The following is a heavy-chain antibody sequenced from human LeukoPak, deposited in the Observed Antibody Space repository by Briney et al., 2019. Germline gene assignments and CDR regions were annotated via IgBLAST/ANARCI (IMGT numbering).Heavy chain of an antibody. CDR1: GYTFTTYA. D-gene: IGHD4-17*01. J-gene: IGHJ5*02. V-gene: IGHV1-3*01. CDR3: ARGPGLRDYGDPLNWFDP. CDR2: INVYSGYT. Sequence: SVKVSCMASGYTFTTYAIHWVRQAPGQRLDWMGWINVYSGYTKYSQNFQGRVTIPSDTSESTSYMQLRSLRAEAAAVYYCARGPGLRDYGDPLNWFDPWGQGTLVTVST.